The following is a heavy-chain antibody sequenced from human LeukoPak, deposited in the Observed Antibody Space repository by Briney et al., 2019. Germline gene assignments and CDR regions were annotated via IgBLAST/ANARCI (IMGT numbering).Heavy chain of an antibody. CDR2: IYYSGST. D-gene: IGHD5-18*01. Sequence: KTSVTLSLTCTVSGGSISSSSYYWGWIRQPPGKGLEWIGSIYYSGSTYYNPSLKSRVTISVDTSKNQFSLKRSSVTAADTAVYYCASEYSYDLFDYWGQGTLVTVSS. CDR3: ASEYSYDLFDY. CDR1: GGSISSSSYY. V-gene: IGHV4-39*01. J-gene: IGHJ4*02.